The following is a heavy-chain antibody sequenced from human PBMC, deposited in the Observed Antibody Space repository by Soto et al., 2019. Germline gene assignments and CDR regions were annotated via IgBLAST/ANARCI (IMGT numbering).Heavy chain of an antibody. CDR3: VRDYLLTGFDP. V-gene: IGHV4-59*01. CDR2: VYYSGST. D-gene: IGHD3-9*01. J-gene: IGHJ5*02. CDR1: GGSISNYY. Sequence: SETLSLTCTVSGGSISNYYWTWVRQPPGKGLEWIGYVYYSGSTNYNPSLESRVTISIDASKNQFSLKMKSVTAADTAVYYCVRDYLLTGFDPWGQGALVTVSS.